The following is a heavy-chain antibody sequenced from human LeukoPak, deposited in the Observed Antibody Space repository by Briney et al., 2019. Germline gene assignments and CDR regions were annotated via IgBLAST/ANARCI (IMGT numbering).Heavy chain of an antibody. CDR2: ISSTSSCI. D-gene: IGHD5-12*01. V-gene: IGHV3-21*01. J-gene: IGHJ4*02. CDR3: ARLNGGYEIFDY. Sequence: PGGSLRLSCAASGFTFSSYWMSWVRQAPGKGLEWVSSISSTSSCIYYADSVKGRFTISRDNANNSLYLRMNSLRAEDTAVYYCARLNGGYEIFDYWGQGTLVTVSS. CDR1: GFTFSSYW.